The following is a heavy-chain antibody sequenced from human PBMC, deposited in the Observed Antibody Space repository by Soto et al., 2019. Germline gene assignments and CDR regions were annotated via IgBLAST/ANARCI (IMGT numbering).Heavy chain of an antibody. J-gene: IGHJ4*02. V-gene: IGHV3-23*01. CDR1: GFTFSSYS. CDR3: AKRDSGSGRSPPLINY. CDR2: VGGGGDNI. Sequence: QLLESGGGLVQPGGSLRLSCAASGFTFSSYSMNWVRQAPGKGLQWVATVGGGGDNIFYADSVKGRFTISRDDSQNMVFLQMNSLRHEDTAVYFCAKRDSGSGRSPPLINYWGQGTLVTVSS. D-gene: IGHD3-10*01.